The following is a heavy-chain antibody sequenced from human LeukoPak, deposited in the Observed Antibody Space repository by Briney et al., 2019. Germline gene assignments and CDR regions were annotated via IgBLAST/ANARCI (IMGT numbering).Heavy chain of an antibody. CDR1: GFTFSSYA. CDR3: ARASKVGPYLI. CDR2: ISYDGSNK. J-gene: IGHJ3*02. V-gene: IGHV3-30-3*01. D-gene: IGHD1-26*01. Sequence: GRSLRLSCAASGFTFSSYAMPWVRQAPGKGLEWVAVISYDGSNKYYADSVKGRFTISRDNSKNTLYLQMNSLRAEDTAVYYCARASKVGPYLIWGQGTMVTVSS.